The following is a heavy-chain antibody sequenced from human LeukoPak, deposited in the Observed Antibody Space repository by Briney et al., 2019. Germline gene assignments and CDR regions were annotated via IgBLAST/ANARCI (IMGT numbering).Heavy chain of an antibody. CDR2: IIPIFGTA. CDR3: AREAGVVPAAN. J-gene: IGHJ4*02. Sequence: SVKVSCKASGYTFTSYAMHWVRQAPGQGLEWMGGIIPIFGTANYAQKFQGRVTITADESTSTAYMELSSLRSEDTAVYYCAREAGVVPAANWGQGTLVTVSS. V-gene: IGHV1-69*13. D-gene: IGHD2-2*01. CDR1: GYTFTSYA.